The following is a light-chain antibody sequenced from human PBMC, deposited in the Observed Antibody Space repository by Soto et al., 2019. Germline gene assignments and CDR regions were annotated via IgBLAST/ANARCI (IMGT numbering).Light chain of an antibody. V-gene: IGKV3-11*01. CDR1: ENVRTF. J-gene: IGKJ1*01. CDR2: DAS. Sequence: EVVLTQSPATLSLSPGERATLSCRASENVRTFVDWYQQKPGQAPRLLIYDASNRATGIPARFSGSRSGTDFTLTISSLEPEDFAVYYCQQRSNWPWTFGQGTKVDIK. CDR3: QQRSNWPWT.